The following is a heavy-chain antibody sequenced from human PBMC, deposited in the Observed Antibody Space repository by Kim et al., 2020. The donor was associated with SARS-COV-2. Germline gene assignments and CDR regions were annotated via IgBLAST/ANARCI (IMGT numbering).Heavy chain of an antibody. CDR2: IYYSGST. CDR3: ARDRSSSHHYYYGMDV. V-gene: IGHV4-59*13. CDR1: GGSIRSYY. Sequence: SETLSLTCTVSGGSIRSYYWGWIRQPPGKGLEWIGSIYYSGSTNHNPSLKSRVTISVDTSKNEFSLRLSSVTAADTAVYYCARDRSSSHHYYYGMDVWG. D-gene: IGHD6-13*01. J-gene: IGHJ6*02.